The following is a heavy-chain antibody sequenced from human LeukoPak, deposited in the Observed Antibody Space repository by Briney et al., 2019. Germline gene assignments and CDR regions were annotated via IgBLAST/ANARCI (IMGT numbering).Heavy chain of an antibody. CDR2: ISGSGGST. D-gene: IGHD3-16*01. CDR1: GFTFSSYA. J-gene: IGHJ5*02. CDR3: AKGGYVWGSYDLNWFDP. Sequence: GGSLRLSCAASGFTFSSYAMSWVRQAPGKGLGWVSAISGSGGSTYYADSVKGRFTISRDNSKNTLYLQMNSLRAEDTAVYYCAKGGYVWGSYDLNWFDPWGQGTLVTVSS. V-gene: IGHV3-23*01.